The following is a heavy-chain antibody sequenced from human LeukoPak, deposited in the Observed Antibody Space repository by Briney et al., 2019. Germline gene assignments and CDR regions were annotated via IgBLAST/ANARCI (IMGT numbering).Heavy chain of an antibody. V-gene: IGHV3-23*01. D-gene: IGHD2-15*01. CDR2: ITAGGGIT. Sequence: GGSLRLSCAASGFTFSNYPMSWVRQAPGKGLEWVSLITAGGGITYYADSVKGRFTISRDNSKNTLYLQMNSLRAEDTALYYCAKGSSGSCYWTSDYWGQGTLVTVSP. CDR1: GFTFSNYP. CDR3: AKGSSGSCYWTSDY. J-gene: IGHJ4*02.